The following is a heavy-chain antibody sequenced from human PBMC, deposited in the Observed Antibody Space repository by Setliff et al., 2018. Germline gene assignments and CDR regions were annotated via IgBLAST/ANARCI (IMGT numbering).Heavy chain of an antibody. D-gene: IGHD2-15*01. Sequence: ASVKVSCKASGYTFTSFGISWVREAPGQGLEWMGWISASNGNTYHAQKFQDRLSMTTDTSTSTAYMELRSLRADDTAVYYCERLVRHCTRISCQRTSEADLWGQGTQVTVSS. CDR3: ERLVRHCTRISCQRTSEADL. CDR2: ISASNGNT. V-gene: IGHV1-18*01. J-gene: IGHJ5*02. CDR1: GYTFTSFG.